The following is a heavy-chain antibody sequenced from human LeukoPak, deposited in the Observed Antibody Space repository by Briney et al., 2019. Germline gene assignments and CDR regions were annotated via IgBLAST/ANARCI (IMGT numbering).Heavy chain of an antibody. V-gene: IGHV3-48*03. D-gene: IGHD1-26*01. Sequence: GGSLRLSCAASGFTFSTSDMNWIRQAPGKGLEWVSHISSSGSTITYADSVKGRFTVSRVNTKNSLYLQMNSLRADDTAIYYCARTKWQLPWAWGQGTLVTVSS. CDR1: GFTFSTSD. CDR2: ISSSGSTI. J-gene: IGHJ1*01. CDR3: ARTKWQLPWA.